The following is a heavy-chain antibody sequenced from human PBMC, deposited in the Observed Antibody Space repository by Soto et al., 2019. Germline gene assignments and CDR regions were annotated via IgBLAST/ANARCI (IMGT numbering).Heavy chain of an antibody. V-gene: IGHV3-30-3*01. CDR3: AREGGRDSSGWYGY. D-gene: IGHD6-19*01. J-gene: IGHJ4*02. Sequence: QVQLVESGGGVVQPGRSLRLSCAASGFTFSSYAMHWVRQAPGKGLEWVAVISYDGSNKYYADSVKGRFIISRDNSKNTLYLQMNSLRAEDTAVYYCAREGGRDSSGWYGYWGQGTLVTVSS. CDR2: ISYDGSNK. CDR1: GFTFSSYA.